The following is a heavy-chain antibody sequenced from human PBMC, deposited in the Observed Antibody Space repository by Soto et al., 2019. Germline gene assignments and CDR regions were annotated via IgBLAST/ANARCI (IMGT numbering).Heavy chain of an antibody. J-gene: IGHJ5*02. CDR1: GYSLTELS. CDR2: YDLEKGET. V-gene: IGHV1-24*01. CDR3: AIEVGRSNKFDL. D-gene: IGHD6-13*01. Sequence: ASVKVSCKVSGYSLTELSIHWVRQAPGEGLEWMGGYDLEKGETIYAQKFQGRVTMTEDSPADTPYMQLRSLRSEDTAVYYCAIEVGRSNKFDLSGQGTMVTVSS.